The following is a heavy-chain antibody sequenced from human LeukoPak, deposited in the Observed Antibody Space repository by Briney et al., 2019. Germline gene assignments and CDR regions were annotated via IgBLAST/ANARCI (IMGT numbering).Heavy chain of an antibody. CDR2: IFPGNSDT. V-gene: IGHV5-51*01. Sequence: GESLQISCKASGYSFTKYWIGWVRQMPGKGLEWMAIIFPGNSDTRYSASFQGQVTISADTSITTAYLQWSSLTASDTAMYYCARERESGSSWFDPWGQGTLVTVSS. D-gene: IGHD3-10*01. CDR3: ARERESGSSWFDP. J-gene: IGHJ5*02. CDR1: GYSFTKYW.